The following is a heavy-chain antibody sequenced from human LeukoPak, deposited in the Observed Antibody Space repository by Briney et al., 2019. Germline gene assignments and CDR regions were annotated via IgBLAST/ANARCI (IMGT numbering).Heavy chain of an antibody. CDR2: ISKEGSNK. Sequence: GGSLRLSCGASRFTFSTYHMHWVRQAPGKGLEWVSAISKEGSNKYYADSVKGRYTISRDSSKNMLYLEMNSLSGEDTAVYYCVKRGSDGGPYFFDYWGQGTLVTVSS. V-gene: IGHV3-30*18. J-gene: IGHJ4*02. CDR3: VKRGSDGGPYFFDY. D-gene: IGHD3-3*01. CDR1: RFTFSTYH.